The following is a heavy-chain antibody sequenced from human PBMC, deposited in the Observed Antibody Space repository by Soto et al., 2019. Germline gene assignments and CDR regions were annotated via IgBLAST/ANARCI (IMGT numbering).Heavy chain of an antibody. CDR2: IYYSGST. D-gene: IGHD3-10*01. CDR1: GGSISSYY. V-gene: IGHV4-59*01. Sequence: SSETVSLSCTVSGGSISSYYWSWIRQPPGKGLEWIGYIYYSGSTNYNPSLKSRVTISVDTSKNQFSLKLSSVTAADTAVYYCARHLGVSYGSGSHFNYGMAVWRQ. CDR3: ARHLGVSYGSGSHFNYGMAV. J-gene: IGHJ6*02.